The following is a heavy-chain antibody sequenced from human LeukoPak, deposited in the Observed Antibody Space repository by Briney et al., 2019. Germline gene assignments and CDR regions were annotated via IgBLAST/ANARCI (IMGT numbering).Heavy chain of an antibody. V-gene: IGHV3-30*18. CDR1: GFTFSSYG. J-gene: IGHJ4*02. CDR2: ISYDGSNK. D-gene: IGHD3-22*01. Sequence: GGSLRLSCAASGFTFSSYGMHWVRQAPGKGLEWVAVISYDGSNKYYADSVKGRFTISRDNSKNTLYLQMNSLRAEDTAVYYCAKDGYYYDSSGYFDYWGQGTLVTVSS. CDR3: AKDGYYYDSSGYFDY.